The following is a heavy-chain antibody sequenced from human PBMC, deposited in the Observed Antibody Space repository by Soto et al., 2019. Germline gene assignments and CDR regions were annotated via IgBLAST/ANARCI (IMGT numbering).Heavy chain of an antibody. CDR1: GGSFSGYY. J-gene: IGHJ5*02. CDR2: INHSGST. CDR3: ARVGRRYGDYA. Sequence: SETLSLTCAVYGGSFSGYYWSWIRQPPGKGLEWIGEINHSGSTNYNPSLKSRVTISVDTSKNQFSLKLSSVTAADTAVYYCARVGRRYGDYAWGQGTLVTVS. D-gene: IGHD4-17*01. V-gene: IGHV4-34*01.